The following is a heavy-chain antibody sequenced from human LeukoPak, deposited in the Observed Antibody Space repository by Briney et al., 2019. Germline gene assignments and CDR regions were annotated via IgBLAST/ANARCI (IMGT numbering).Heavy chain of an antibody. Sequence: SETLSLTCIVSGGSISSSSYYWGWIRQPPGKGLEWIGSIYYSGTTYYNPSLKSRVTISVDTSKNQFSLKLSSVTAADTAVYYCARLWGSTSLIDYWGQGTLVTVSS. CDR2: IYYSGTT. CDR1: GGSISSSSYY. D-gene: IGHD2-2*01. V-gene: IGHV4-39*01. CDR3: ARLWGSTSLIDY. J-gene: IGHJ4*02.